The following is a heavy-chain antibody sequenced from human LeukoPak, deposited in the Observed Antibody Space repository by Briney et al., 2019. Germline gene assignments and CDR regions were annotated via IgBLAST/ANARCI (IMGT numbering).Heavy chain of an antibody. CDR2: IYYSGST. CDR3: ARVMKLDRMDV. D-gene: IGHD3-16*01. J-gene: IGHJ6*04. V-gene: IGHV4-59*08. Sequence: PSETLSLTCTVSGGSISSYYWSWIRQPPGKGLEWIGYIYYSGSTYYNPSLKSRITISIDTSKNQFSLKLSSVTAADTAVYYCARVMKLDRMDVWGKGTTVTVSS. CDR1: GGSISSYY.